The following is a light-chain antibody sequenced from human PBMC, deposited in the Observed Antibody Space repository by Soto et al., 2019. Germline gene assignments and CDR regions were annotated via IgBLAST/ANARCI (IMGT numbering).Light chain of an antibody. CDR1: QSISSW. CDR3: QQYTNYRWT. V-gene: IGKV1-5*03. J-gene: IGKJ1*01. Sequence: DIQMTQSPSTLSASVGDRVTITCRASQSISSWLAWYQEKPGKAPKLLIYKASSLESGVPSRFSGSGSGTEFNLTLSNLQPDDFATYYCQQYTNYRWTFGQGTMVEMK. CDR2: KAS.